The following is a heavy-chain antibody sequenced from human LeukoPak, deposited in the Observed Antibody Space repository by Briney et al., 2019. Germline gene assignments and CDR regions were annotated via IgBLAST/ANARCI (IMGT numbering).Heavy chain of an antibody. V-gene: IGHV3-21*01. CDR2: ITSSHYI. CDR3: ARDLYCGGDCYP. Sequence: GGSLRLSCAASGFTFSSYSMNWVRQAPGKGLEWVSSITSSHYIYYADSVRGRFTISRDNPKNSLHLQMNSLRAEDTAVYYCARDLYCGGDCYPWGQGTLVTVSS. CDR1: GFTFSSYS. J-gene: IGHJ1*01. D-gene: IGHD2-21*02.